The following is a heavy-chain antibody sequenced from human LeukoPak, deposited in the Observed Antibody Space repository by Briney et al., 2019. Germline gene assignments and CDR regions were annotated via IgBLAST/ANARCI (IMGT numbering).Heavy chain of an antibody. V-gene: IGHV3-48*04. CDR3: ASSGYSYGFDY. D-gene: IGHD5-18*01. Sequence: PGGSLRLSCAASGFTFSSYSMTRVRQAPGKGLEWVSYISSSGSTIYYADSVKGRFTISRDNAKNSLYLQMNSLRAEDTAVYYCASSGYSYGFDYWGQGTLVTVSS. CDR1: GFTFSSYS. CDR2: ISSSGSTI. J-gene: IGHJ4*02.